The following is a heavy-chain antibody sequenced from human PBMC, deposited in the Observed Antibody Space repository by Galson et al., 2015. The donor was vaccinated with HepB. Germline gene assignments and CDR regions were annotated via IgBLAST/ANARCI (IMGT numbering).Heavy chain of an antibody. V-gene: IGHV3-7*03. CDR1: GFTFSSYW. CDR2: IRQDGSEI. D-gene: IGHD6-6*01. CDR3: ARIYIAARPRYFDY. J-gene: IGHJ4*02. Sequence: SLRLSCAASGFTFSSYWMSWVRQAPGKGLEGVATIRQDGSEIYYVDSVKGRFTIARDNAKNSLYLQMNSLRAEDTAVYYCARIYIAARPRYFDYWGQGTLVTVSS.